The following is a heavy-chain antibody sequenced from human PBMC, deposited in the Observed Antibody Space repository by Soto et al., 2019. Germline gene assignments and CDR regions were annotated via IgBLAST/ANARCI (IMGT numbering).Heavy chain of an antibody. CDR3: ASAQFYSGSGKYNKLMLDA. Sequence: PSETLSLTCAVSGGSLGGVGYSWSWIRQPPGGGLEWIGYLYHSGTFLKSTSLKTRLTMSLDMSKNQFSLTLNSRKDAETAFYYFASAQFYSGSGKYNKLMLDAWGQGIQVTVSS. V-gene: IGHV4-30-2*01. CDR1: GGSLGGVGYS. CDR2: LYHSGTF. D-gene: IGHD3-10*01. J-gene: IGHJ5*02.